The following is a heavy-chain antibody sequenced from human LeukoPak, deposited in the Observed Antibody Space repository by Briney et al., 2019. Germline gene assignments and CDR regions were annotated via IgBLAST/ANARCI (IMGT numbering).Heavy chain of an antibody. D-gene: IGHD6-13*01. CDR3: ARSLSGIAENWFDP. V-gene: IGHV1-69*10. CDR2: INPILGIA. Sequence: ASVKVSCKASGYTFTGYYMHWVRQAPGQGLEWMGWINPILGIANYAQKFQGRVTITADKSTSTAYMELSSLRSEDTAVYYCARSLSGIAENWFDPWGQGTLVTVSS. J-gene: IGHJ5*02. CDR1: GYTFTGYY.